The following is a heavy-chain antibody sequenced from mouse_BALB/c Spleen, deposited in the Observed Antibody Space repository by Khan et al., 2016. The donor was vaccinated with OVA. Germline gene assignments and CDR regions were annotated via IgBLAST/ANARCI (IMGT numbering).Heavy chain of an antibody. CDR1: GSSIPSDYA. CDR3: ARDGNWYFDV. D-gene: IGHD2-1*01. J-gene: IGHJ1*01. V-gene: IGHV3-2*02. CDR2: IRNSGNT. Sequence: VQLKQSGPGLVKPSQSLALTCTVSGSSIPSDYAWNWIRQFPGSKLEWMGYIRNSGNTSYNPSLKSRITITRDTSKKQFFLQLNSVTTEDTATYYCARDGNWYFDVWGAGTTVTVSS.